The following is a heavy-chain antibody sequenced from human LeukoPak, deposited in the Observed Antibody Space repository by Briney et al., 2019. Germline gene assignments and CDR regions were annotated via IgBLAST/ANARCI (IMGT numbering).Heavy chain of an antibody. J-gene: IGHJ4*02. D-gene: IGHD6-13*01. CDR3: TRVVVNLSWGIAAAGSFDY. V-gene: IGHV1-18*01. CDR2: ISAYNGNT. Sequence: ASVKVSCKASGYTFTSYAMNWVRQAPGQGLEWMGWISAYNGNTNYEQKLQGRITMTTDTSTSTVYMELRSLRSDDTAAYYCTRVVVNLSWGIAAAGSFDYWGQGTLVTVSS. CDR1: GYTFTSYA.